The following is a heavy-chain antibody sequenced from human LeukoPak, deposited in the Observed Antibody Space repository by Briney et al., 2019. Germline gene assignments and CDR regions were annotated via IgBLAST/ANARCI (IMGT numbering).Heavy chain of an antibody. J-gene: IGHJ4*02. Sequence: SETLSLTCTVSGGSISSDDYYWSWIRQPPGKGLEWIGHITYSGSTDYSPSLRSRVTMSVDTSKSQFSLKLNSVTAAETAMYFCARGGVGGYDYFDSWGQGTLVAVSS. CDR3: ARGGVGGYDYFDS. V-gene: IGHV4-30-4*01. CDR1: GGSISSDDYY. CDR2: ITYSGST. D-gene: IGHD5-12*01.